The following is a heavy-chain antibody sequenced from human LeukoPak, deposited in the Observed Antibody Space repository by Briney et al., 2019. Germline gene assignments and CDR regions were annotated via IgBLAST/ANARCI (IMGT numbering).Heavy chain of an antibody. CDR2: IYSGGST. Sequence: GGSLRLSCAASGFTVNSYYMSWVRQAPGKGLEWVSVIYSGGSTIYADSVKGRFTISRDNAKNTLYLQMNSLRAEDTAVYYCARDYGGSSPFDYWGQGTLVTVSS. D-gene: IGHD4-23*01. J-gene: IGHJ4*02. CDR3: ARDYGGSSPFDY. V-gene: IGHV3-53*01. CDR1: GFTVNSYY.